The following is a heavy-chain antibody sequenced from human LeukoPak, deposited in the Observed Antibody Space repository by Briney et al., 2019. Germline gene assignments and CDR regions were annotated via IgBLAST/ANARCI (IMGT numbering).Heavy chain of an antibody. J-gene: IGHJ4*02. CDR2: IYYSGST. V-gene: IGHV4-59*01. D-gene: IGHD2-15*01. Sequence: SETLSLTCTVSGGTISTYYWSWLRQPPGEGLEGFGYIYYSGSTNSSPSLKSRVTISVDTSKNQFSLKLSSVTAADTAVYYCARVVCSGGTCYPAYWGQGTLVTVSS. CDR1: GGTISTYY. CDR3: ARVVCSGGTCYPAY.